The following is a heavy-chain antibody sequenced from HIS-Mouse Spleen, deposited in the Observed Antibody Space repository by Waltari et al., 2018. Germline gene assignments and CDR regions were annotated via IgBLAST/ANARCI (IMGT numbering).Heavy chain of an antibody. CDR3: AREVGVYSGSYDSWFDP. J-gene: IGHJ5*02. V-gene: IGHV3-30-3*01. CDR1: GFTFGSYP. CDR2: ISYDGSNK. Sequence: QVQRVESGGGVVQPGRSLRLSCAASGFTFGSYPMHWVCQAPGKGLEGVAVISYDGSNKYYADSVKGRFTISRDNSKNTLYLQMNSLRAEDTAVYYCAREVGVYSGSYDSWFDPWGQGTLVTVSS. D-gene: IGHD1-26*01.